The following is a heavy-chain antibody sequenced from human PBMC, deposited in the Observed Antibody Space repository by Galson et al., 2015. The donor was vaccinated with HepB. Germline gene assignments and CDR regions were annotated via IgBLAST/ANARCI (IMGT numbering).Heavy chain of an antibody. V-gene: IGHV1-58*02. D-gene: IGHD2-15*01. CDR3: AASRVVAGNLITNFDY. Sequence: SVKVSCKASGFTFTSSAMQWVRQARGQRLEWIGWIVVGSGNTNYAQKFQERVTITRDMSTSTAYMELSSLRSEDTAVYYCAASRVVAGNLITNFDYWGQGTLVTVSS. CDR2: IVVGSGNT. J-gene: IGHJ4*02. CDR1: GFTFTSSA.